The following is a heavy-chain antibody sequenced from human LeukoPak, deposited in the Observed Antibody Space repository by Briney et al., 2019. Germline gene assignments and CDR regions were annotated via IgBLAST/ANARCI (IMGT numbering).Heavy chain of an antibody. CDR1: GYTFTSYY. CDR2: ISAYNGNT. D-gene: IGHD5-18*01. Sequence: GASVKVSCKASGYTFTSYYMHWVRQAPGQGLEWMGWISAYNGNTKSAQKFQGRVIMTTDTSTNTAYMELRSLRSDDTAVFYCVRDLGVDTSMIFFDYWGQGTLVTVSS. CDR3: VRDLGVDTSMIFFDY. J-gene: IGHJ4*02. V-gene: IGHV1-18*04.